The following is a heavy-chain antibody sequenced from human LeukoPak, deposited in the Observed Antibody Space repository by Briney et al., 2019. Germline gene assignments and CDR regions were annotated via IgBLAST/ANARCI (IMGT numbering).Heavy chain of an antibody. CDR3: ASPTYYYDSSGYYY. D-gene: IGHD3-22*01. V-gene: IGHV3-7*02. J-gene: IGHJ4*02. Sequence: GGSLRLSCAASGFTFSSYWMSWVRQAPGKGLEWVANIKQDGSEKYYVDSVKGRFTISRDNAKNSLYLQMDSLRAEDTAVYYCASPTYYYDSSGYYYWGQGTLVTVSS. CDR1: GFTFSSYW. CDR2: IKQDGSEK.